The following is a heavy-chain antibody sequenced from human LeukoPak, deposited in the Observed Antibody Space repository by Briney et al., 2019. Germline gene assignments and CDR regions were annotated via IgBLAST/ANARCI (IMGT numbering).Heavy chain of an antibody. CDR1: GGSISSSNW. J-gene: IGHJ5*02. D-gene: IGHD6-19*01. Sequence: KPSETLSLTSAVSGGSISSSNWWSWVRQPPGKGLEWIGEIYHSGSTNYNPSLKSRVTISVDKSKNQFSLKLSSVTAADTAVYYCARRSTGSGWYVWFDPWGQGTLVTVSS. CDR2: IYHSGST. V-gene: IGHV4-4*02. CDR3: ARRSTGSGWYVWFDP.